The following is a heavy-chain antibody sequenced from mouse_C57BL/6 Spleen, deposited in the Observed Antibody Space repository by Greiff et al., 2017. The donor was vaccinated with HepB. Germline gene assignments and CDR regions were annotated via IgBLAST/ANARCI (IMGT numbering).Heavy chain of an antibody. J-gene: IGHJ2*01. Sequence: VKLMESGAELARPGASVKMSCKASGYTFTSYTMHWVKQRPGQGLEWIGYINPSSGYTKYNQKFKDKATLTADKSSSTAYMQLSSLTSEDSAVYYCAGYSNYYYWGQGTTLTVSS. V-gene: IGHV1-4*01. CDR2: INPSSGYT. CDR3: AGYSNYYY. D-gene: IGHD2-5*01. CDR1: GYTFTSYT.